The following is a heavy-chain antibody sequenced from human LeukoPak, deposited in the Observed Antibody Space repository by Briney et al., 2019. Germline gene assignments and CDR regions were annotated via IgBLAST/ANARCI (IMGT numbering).Heavy chain of an antibody. J-gene: IGHJ5*02. V-gene: IGHV3-13*01. CDR2: IGTAGDT. D-gene: IGHD4-17*01. Sequence: PGGSLRLSCAASGFTFSSYDMHWVRQATGKGLEWVSAIGTAGDTYYPGSVKGRFTISRENAKNSLYLQMNSLRAGDTAVYYCARGGRGRGLWTTVTTTGFDPWGQGTLVTVSS. CDR1: GFTFSSYD. CDR3: ARGGRGRGLWTTVTTTGFDP.